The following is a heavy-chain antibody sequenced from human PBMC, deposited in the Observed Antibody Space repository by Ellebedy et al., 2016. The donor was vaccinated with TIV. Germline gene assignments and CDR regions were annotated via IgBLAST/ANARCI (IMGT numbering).Heavy chain of an antibody. J-gene: IGHJ6*02. CDR1: GYTFTTYS. CDR2: INASGGSG. Sequence: AASVKVSCKASGYTFTTYSIHWVRQAPGQGLEWMGVINASGGSGTYAQKFQGRVTMTTDTSTTTVYLGLSGLSSEDTAVYYCARVKWLGDYSLEVWGQGTTVTVSS. D-gene: IGHD6-19*01. V-gene: IGHV1-46*01. CDR3: ARVKWLGDYSLEV.